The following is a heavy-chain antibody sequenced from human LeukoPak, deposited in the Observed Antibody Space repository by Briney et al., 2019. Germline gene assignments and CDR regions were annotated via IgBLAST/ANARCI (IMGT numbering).Heavy chain of an antibody. CDR1: GFTFSSYE. D-gene: IGHD5-18*01. V-gene: IGHV3-48*03. CDR3: AGDGRYSYGAIDY. J-gene: IGHJ4*02. CDR2: ISSSGSTI. Sequence: GGSLRLSCAASGFTFSSYEMNWVRRAPGKGLEWVSYISSSGSTIYYADSVKGRFTISRDNAKNSLYLQMNSLSAEDTAVYYCAGDGRYSYGAIDYWGQGTLVTVSS.